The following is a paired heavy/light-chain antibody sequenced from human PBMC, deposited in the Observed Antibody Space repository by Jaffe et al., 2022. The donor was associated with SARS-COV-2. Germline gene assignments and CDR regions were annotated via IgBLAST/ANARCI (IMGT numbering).Light chain of an antibody. J-gene: IGKJ1*01. V-gene: IGKV3-20*01. CDR3: QQYDSSSEWT. Sequence: EIVLTQSPGTLSLSPGERATLSCRASQSVSADYLAWYQQKPGQPPRLLIYGASSRATGVPDRFSGSGSGTDFILTISRLEPEDFAVYYCQQYDSSSEWTFGQGTKVEIK. CDR1: QSVSADY. CDR2: GAS.
Heavy chain of an antibody. CDR1: GFPFRNAW. V-gene: IGHV3-15*05. J-gene: IGHJ4*02. CDR3: TTELTPTNIVVLPGARVIY. CDR2: IKSKSDGGTT. D-gene: IGHD2-2*01. Sequence: EVQLVESGGGLVKPGGSLRLSCRASGFPFRNAWMSWVRQAPGKGLEWVGRIKSKSDGGTTDYAAPVKGRITISRDDSKNTLYLQMNSLKTEDSAVYYCTTELTPTNIVVLPGARVIYWGQGTLVTVSS.